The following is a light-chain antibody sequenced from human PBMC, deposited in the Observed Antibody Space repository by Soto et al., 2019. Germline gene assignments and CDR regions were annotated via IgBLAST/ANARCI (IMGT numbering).Light chain of an antibody. Sequence: DVVMTQTPLSLSVTPGQPASISCKSTQSLLHSDGKTYLFWFLQKPGQPPQLLIYEVSNRFSGVADRFSVCASGTDFTLKISRVEAEDVGVYSCMQTRHLPYTFGQGTKLEIK. CDR3: MQTRHLPYT. J-gene: IGKJ2*01. CDR1: QSLLHSDGKTY. CDR2: EVS. V-gene: IGKV2D-29*01.